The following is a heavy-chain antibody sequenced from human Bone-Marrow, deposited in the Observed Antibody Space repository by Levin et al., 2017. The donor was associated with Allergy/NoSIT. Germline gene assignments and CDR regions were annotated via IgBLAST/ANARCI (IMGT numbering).Heavy chain of an antibody. D-gene: IGHD6-13*01. J-gene: IGHJ6*02. CDR1: GGSMNTYY. CDR2: IYYTGTT. Sequence: SSETLSLTCTVSGGSMNTYYWSWIRHSPEKGLEWIAQIYYTGTTEYNPSLRSRLSVSVDTSRNQFSLQLTSVSAADMAVYYCARNSRNHYFYGLDVWGQGTTVIVSS. V-gene: IGHV4-59*01. CDR3: ARNSRNHYFYGLDV.